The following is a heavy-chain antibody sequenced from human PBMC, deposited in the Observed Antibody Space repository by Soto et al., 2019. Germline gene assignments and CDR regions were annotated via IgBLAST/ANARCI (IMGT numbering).Heavy chain of an antibody. V-gene: IGHV5-10-1*01. Sequence: GECLTISCTGAGDSFTRYWISWVRQMPGKGLEWMGRIDPSDSYTNYSPSFQGHVTISADKSISTAYLQWSSLKASDTAMYYCARPAGTMNWFDPWGQGTLVTVSS. CDR1: GDSFTRYW. J-gene: IGHJ5*02. CDR3: ARPAGTMNWFDP. D-gene: IGHD1-1*01. CDR2: IDPSDSYT.